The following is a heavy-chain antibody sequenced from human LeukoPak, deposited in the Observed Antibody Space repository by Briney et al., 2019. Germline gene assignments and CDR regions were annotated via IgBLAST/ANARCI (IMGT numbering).Heavy chain of an antibody. Sequence: TGGSLRLSCAASGFSLSSYWMHWVLQARGKGLVWVSRINSDGSTTNYADSVKGRFTISRDNAKNTLYLQMNSLRAEDTAVYYCARRQYRSSWYYFDYWGQGTLVTVSS. CDR1: GFSLSSYW. V-gene: IGHV3-74*01. CDR2: INSDGSTT. CDR3: ARRQYRSSWYYFDY. D-gene: IGHD6-13*01. J-gene: IGHJ4*02.